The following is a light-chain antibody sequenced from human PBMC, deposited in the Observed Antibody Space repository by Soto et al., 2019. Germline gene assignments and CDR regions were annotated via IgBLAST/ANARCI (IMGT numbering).Light chain of an antibody. CDR1: QDINKW. CDR3: QQYNSYWWT. V-gene: IGKV1-5*03. Sequence: DIQMTQSPSTLSASVGDRVTITCRASQDINKWLAWYQRKPGQAPKLLISKASNLESGVPSRFSGSGSGPEYTLTISSLQPEDFATYYCQQYNSYWWTFGQGTKVDIK. J-gene: IGKJ1*01. CDR2: KAS.